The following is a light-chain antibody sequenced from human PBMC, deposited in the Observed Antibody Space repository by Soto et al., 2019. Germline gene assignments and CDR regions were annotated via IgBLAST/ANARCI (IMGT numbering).Light chain of an antibody. J-gene: IGKJ1*01. CDR1: QSVSNF. CDR3: QQRNNWPWT. Sequence: EIVLTQSPATLSLSPGERATLSCRASQSVSNFLAWYHQKPGQAPRLLISDASNRATGIPGRFSGSGSGTDFCLTISSLEPEDVAVYYCQQRNNWPWTFGQGTKVEIK. CDR2: DAS. V-gene: IGKV3-11*01.